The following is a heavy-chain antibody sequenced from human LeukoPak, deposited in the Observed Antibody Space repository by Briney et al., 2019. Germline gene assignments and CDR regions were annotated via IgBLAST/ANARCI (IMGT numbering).Heavy chain of an antibody. V-gene: IGHV3-23*01. D-gene: IGHD3-3*01. CDR1: GLTFSSTW. CDR3: AKGVLRFLNYFDY. Sequence: GGSLRLSCLVSGLTFSSTWMSWVRQAPGKGLEWVSAISGSGGSTYYADSVKGRFTISRDNSKNTLYLQMNSLRAEDTAVYYCAKGVLRFLNYFDYWGQGTLVTVSS. J-gene: IGHJ4*02. CDR2: ISGSGGST.